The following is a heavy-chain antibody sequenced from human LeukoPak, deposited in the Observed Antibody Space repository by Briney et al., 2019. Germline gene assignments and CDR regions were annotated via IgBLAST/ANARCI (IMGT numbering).Heavy chain of an antibody. D-gene: IGHD6-19*01. J-gene: IGHJ4*02. V-gene: IGHV3-23*01. CDR2: IVGSGGFT. CDR1: GFTFSNYA. CDR3: AKDRGSSGWYYFDY. Sequence: GGSRRLSCAASGFTFSNYAMSWVRQAPGKGLQWVSAIVGSGGFTSYADSVKGRFTISRDNSKNTLYLQMNSLRAEDTAVYYCAKDRGSSGWYYFDYWGQGTLVTVSS.